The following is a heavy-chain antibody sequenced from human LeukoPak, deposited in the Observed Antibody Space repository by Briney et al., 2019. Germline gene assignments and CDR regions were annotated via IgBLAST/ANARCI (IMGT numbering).Heavy chain of an antibody. CDR1: GFTFSSYA. D-gene: IGHD2/OR15-2a*01. V-gene: IGHV3-30*04. CDR2: ISYDGSNK. Sequence: GRSLRLSCAASGFTFSSYAMHWVRQAPGKGLEWVAVISYDGSNKYYADSLKGRFTISRDNSKSTLYLQMNSLRAEDTAVYYCARAGNIRFDYWGQGTLVTVSS. CDR3: ARAGNIRFDY. J-gene: IGHJ4*02.